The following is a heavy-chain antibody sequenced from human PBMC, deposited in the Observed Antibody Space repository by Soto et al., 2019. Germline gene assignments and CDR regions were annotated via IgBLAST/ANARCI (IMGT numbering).Heavy chain of an antibody. Sequence: EVPLVESGGGLVQPGGSLRLSCAASGFTFSSYWMHWVRQAPGKGPVWVSHISSDGNNIIYADSVKGRFTISRDNAANTLYLQMNSLRAEDTAVYYCARVRGFSTRDFDYWGQGTLVTVSS. D-gene: IGHD2-2*01. CDR2: ISSDGNNI. CDR3: ARVRGFSTRDFDY. J-gene: IGHJ4*02. V-gene: IGHV3-74*01. CDR1: GFTFSSYW.